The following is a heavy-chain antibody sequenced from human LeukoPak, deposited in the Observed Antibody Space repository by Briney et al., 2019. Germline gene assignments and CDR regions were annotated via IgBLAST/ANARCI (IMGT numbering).Heavy chain of an antibody. CDR2: IYYSGST. CDR1: GGSISSYY. D-gene: IGHD2-2*01. Sequence: SETLSLTCTVSGGSISSYYWSWIRQPPGKGLEWIGYIYYSGSTNYNPSPKSRVTISVDTSKNQFSLKLSSVTAADTAVYYCARGKYQLLFLWGQGTLVTVSS. J-gene: IGHJ4*02. CDR3: ARGKYQLLFL. V-gene: IGHV4-59*01.